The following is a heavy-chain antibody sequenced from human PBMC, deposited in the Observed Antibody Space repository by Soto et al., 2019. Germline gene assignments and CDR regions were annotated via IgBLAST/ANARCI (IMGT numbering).Heavy chain of an antibody. CDR1: GGSISSYY. CDR2: IYYSGST. V-gene: IGHV4-59*01. J-gene: IGHJ4*02. D-gene: IGHD6-19*01. Sequence: SETLSLTCTVSGGSISSYYWSWIRQPPGRGLEWIGYIYYSGSTNYNPSLKSRVTISVDTSKNQFSLKLSSVTAADTAVYYCGRAVAGTGLDYWGQGTLVTVSS. CDR3: GRAVAGTGLDY.